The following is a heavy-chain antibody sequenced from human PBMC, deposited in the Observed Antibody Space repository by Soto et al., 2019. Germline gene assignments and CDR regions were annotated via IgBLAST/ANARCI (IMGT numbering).Heavy chain of an antibody. CDR2: ISYDGNNK. CDR1: GFILSTYA. Sequence: QVQLVESGGGVVQPGRSLRLSCAASGFILSTYAMYWVRQAPGKGLEWVAVISYDGNNKYYAHSVKGRFTISRDNSKNTLYLQMNSLRAEDTAVYYCARAGCDGGSCYTLVGLRYGMDVWGQGTTVTVSS. V-gene: IGHV3-30-3*01. J-gene: IGHJ6*02. D-gene: IGHD2-15*01. CDR3: ARAGCDGGSCYTLVGLRYGMDV.